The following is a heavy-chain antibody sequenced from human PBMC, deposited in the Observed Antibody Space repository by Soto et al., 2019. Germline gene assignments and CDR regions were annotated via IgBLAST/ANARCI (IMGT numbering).Heavy chain of an antibody. CDR1: GYTLTELS. CDR3: GREFRSSGYTNSYYYGMDV. Sequence: ASVKVSCKVSGYTLTELSMHWVRQAPGKGLEWMGGFDPEDGETIYAQKFQGRVTMTEDTSTDTAYMELSSLRSEDTAVYYCGREFRSSGYTNSYYYGMDVWGQGTTVTVTS. V-gene: IGHV1-24*01. J-gene: IGHJ6*02. CDR2: FDPEDGET. D-gene: IGHD6-25*01.